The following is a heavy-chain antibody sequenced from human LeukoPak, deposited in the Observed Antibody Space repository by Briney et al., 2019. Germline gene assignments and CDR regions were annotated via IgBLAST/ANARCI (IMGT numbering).Heavy chain of an antibody. J-gene: IGHJ4*02. Sequence: PGGSLRLSCSPSGFTLSPYWMHWVRQSPGKGLVWVSRINSDGSSTTYADSVKGRFTISRDNTKNTLYLQMNILRAEDTAVYYCARARCSRTSCNTESDYWGQGTLVTVSS. CDR3: ARARCSRTSCNTESDY. CDR2: INSDGSST. V-gene: IGHV3-74*01. D-gene: IGHD2-2*01. CDR1: GFTLSPYW.